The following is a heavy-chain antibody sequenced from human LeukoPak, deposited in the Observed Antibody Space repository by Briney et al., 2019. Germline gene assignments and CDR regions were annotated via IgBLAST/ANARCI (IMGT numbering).Heavy chain of an antibody. J-gene: IGHJ3*02. CDR1: GFTLSIYG. V-gene: IGHV3-30*02. CDR3: AREGYGGNSAWDAFDI. D-gene: IGHD4-23*01. Sequence: GGSLRLSCAASGFTLSIYGMHWVRQAPGKGLEWVAFIENDASEKKYVDSVKGRFTISRDNSKNTLYLQMNSLTAEDTAVYYCAREGYGGNSAWDAFDIWGQGTMVTVSS. CDR2: IENDASEK.